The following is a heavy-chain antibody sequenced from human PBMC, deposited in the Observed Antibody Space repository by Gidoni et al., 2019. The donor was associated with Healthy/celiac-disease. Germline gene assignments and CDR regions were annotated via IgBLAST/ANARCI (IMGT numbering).Heavy chain of an antibody. D-gene: IGHD3-22*01. CDR2: IIPIFGTA. Sequence: QVQLVQSGAEVKKPGSSVKVSCQASGVTFSSYAISWVRQAPGQGLEWMGGIIPIFGTANYPQKFQGRVTITADKSTSTAYMELSSLRSEDTAVYYCASGYYDSSGYPKTYFDYWGQGTLVTVSS. V-gene: IGHV1-69*06. CDR1: GVTFSSYA. J-gene: IGHJ4*02. CDR3: ASGYYDSSGYPKTYFDY.